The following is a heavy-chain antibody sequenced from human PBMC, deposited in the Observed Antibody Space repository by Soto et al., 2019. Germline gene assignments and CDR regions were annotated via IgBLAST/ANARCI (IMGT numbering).Heavy chain of an antibody. CDR1: GGTFSSYA. D-gene: IGHD3-10*01. J-gene: IGHJ6*02. V-gene: IGHV1-69*01. CDR2: IIPIFGTA. Sequence: QVQLVQSGAEVKKPGSSVKVSCKASGGTFSSYAISWVRQAPGQGLEWMGGIIPIFGTANYAQKFQGRVRITADESTSTAYMELSRLRSEDTAVYYCARGPYGSGSYYRTYYYYGMDVWGQGTTVTVSS. CDR3: ARGPYGSGSYYRTYYYYGMDV.